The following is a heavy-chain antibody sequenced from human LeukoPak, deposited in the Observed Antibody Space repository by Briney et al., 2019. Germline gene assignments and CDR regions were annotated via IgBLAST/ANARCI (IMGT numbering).Heavy chain of an antibody. D-gene: IGHD3-22*01. J-gene: IGHJ4*02. Sequence: QPGGSLRLSCAASGFTISSYGMHWVRQAPGKGLEWVAFIRYDGSNKYYADSVKGRFTISRDNSKNTLYLQMNSLRAEDTAVYYCAKTYYYDSSGYYYFDYWGQGTLVTVSS. CDR3: AKTYYYDSSGYYYFDY. CDR2: IRYDGSNK. V-gene: IGHV3-30*02. CDR1: GFTISSYG.